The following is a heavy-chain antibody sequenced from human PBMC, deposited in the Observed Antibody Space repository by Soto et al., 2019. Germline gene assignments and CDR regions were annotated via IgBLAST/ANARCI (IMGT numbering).Heavy chain of an antibody. CDR1: GGTFSSYS. CDR3: ARDGGRHSGGIDY. J-gene: IGHJ4*02. Sequence: QVQLVQSGAEVKKPGSSVKVSCKASGGTFSSYSINWVRQAPGQGLEWMGEIIPIFGTANYAQKFQGRVQINADESKSTAYMELYSLRTEDTAVYYCARDGGRHSGGIDYWGQGTLVTVSS. D-gene: IGHD1-26*01. CDR2: IIPIFGTA. V-gene: IGHV1-69*01.